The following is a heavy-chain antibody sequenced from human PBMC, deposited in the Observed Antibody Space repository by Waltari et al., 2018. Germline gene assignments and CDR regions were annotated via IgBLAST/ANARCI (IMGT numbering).Heavy chain of an antibody. CDR3: ARVIITMVRDNYFDY. V-gene: IGHV4-59*01. CDR2: IYYSGST. CDR1: GGSISSYY. Sequence: QVQLQESGPGLVKPSETLSLTCTVSGGSISSYYWTWIRQPPGKGLEWIGYIYYSGSTNYTPSLKSRVTISLDTSKNQFSLKLSSVTAADTAVYYCARVIITMVRDNYFDYWGQGTLVTVSS. J-gene: IGHJ4*02. D-gene: IGHD3-10*01.